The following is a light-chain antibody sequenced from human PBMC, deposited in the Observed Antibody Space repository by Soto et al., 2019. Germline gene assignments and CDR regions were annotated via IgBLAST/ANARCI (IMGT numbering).Light chain of an antibody. CDR2: KAS. J-gene: IGKJ1*01. Sequence: DIQMTQSPSTLSASVGDRVTITCRASQSISSWLAWYQLKPGTAPKLLVYKASTLQSGVPSRFSGSGSATEFTLALSSLQPDDSATYYCQQYRDNWTFGQGTKVEIK. CDR1: QSISSW. V-gene: IGKV1-5*03. CDR3: QQYRDNWT.